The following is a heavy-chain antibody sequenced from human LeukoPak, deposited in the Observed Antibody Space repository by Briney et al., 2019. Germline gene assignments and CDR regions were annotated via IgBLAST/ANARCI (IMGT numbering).Heavy chain of an antibody. CDR1: GGTFSSYA. V-gene: IGHV1-69*13. CDR2: IIPIFGTA. CDR3: ARYHGSGSYSDY. J-gene: IGHJ4*02. Sequence: SVKVSCKASGGTFSSYAISWVRQAPGQGLEWMGGIIPIFGTANYAQKFQGRVTITADESTSTAYMELSSLRSEDAAVYYCARYHGSGSYSDYWGQGTLVTVSS. D-gene: IGHD3-10*01.